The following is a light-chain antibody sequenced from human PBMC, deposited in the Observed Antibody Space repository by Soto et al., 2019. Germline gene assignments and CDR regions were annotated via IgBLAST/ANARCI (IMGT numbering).Light chain of an antibody. CDR1: SSNIGSST. Sequence: QSVLTQPPSASGTPGQRVTVSCSGSSSNIGSSTVNWYQQLPGTAPKLLIYSNNERPSGVPDRFSGSQSGTSASLAISALQSEDEADYYCAAWDDSVNGLYVFGTGTKLTVL. V-gene: IGLV1-44*01. CDR3: AAWDDSVNGLYV. J-gene: IGLJ1*01. CDR2: SNN.